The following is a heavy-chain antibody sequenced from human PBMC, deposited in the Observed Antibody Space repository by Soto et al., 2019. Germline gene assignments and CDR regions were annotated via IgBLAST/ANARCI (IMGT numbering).Heavy chain of an antibody. J-gene: IGHJ6*02. CDR1: GFTFSSYG. V-gene: IGHV3-30*18. CDR3: AKDLTAARPYYYYGMDV. Sequence: QAGGSLRLSCAASGFTFSSYGMHWVRQAPGKGLEWVAVISYDGSNKYYADSVKGRFTISRDNSKNTLHLQMNSLRAEDTAVYYCAKDLTAARPYYYYGMDVWGQGTTVTVSS. CDR2: ISYDGSNK. D-gene: IGHD6-6*01.